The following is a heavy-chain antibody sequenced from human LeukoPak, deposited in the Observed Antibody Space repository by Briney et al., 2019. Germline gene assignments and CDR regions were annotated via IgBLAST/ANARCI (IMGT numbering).Heavy chain of an antibody. J-gene: IGHJ3*02. D-gene: IGHD3-9*01. CDR3: AKDLSLLRYFDWPPLDAFDI. V-gene: IGHV3-23*01. CDR1: GFTFSSYV. CDR2: ISGSGGST. Sequence: GGSLRLSCAASGFTFSSYVMSWVRQAPGKGLEWVSAISGSGGSTYYADSVKGRFTISRDNSKNTLYLQMNSLRAEDTAVYYCAKDLSLLRYFDWPPLDAFDIWGQGTMVTVSS.